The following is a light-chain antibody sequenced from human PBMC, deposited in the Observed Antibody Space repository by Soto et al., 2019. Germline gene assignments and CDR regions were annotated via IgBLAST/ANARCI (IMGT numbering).Light chain of an antibody. CDR1: QSLVHSDGIAY. J-gene: IGKJ5*01. Sequence: VVMTQSPLSLPVTLGQQASISCRSNQSLVHSDGIAYFSWFQQRPGRSPRRLIYKVSNRDSGVPARFSGSGSGTDFALKISRVEAEDVGVYCCMQGTHWTIIFGRGTRLEIK. CDR2: KVS. CDR3: MQGTHWTII. V-gene: IGKV2-30*02.